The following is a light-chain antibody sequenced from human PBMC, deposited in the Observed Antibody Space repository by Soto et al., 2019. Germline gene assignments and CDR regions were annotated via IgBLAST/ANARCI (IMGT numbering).Light chain of an antibody. CDR1: QNINNW. CDR2: EAS. V-gene: IGKV1-5*03. J-gene: IGKJ2*01. CDR3: QQYNSYSYT. Sequence: DFQMTQSPSTLSASVGDRVTITCRASQNINNWLAWYQQKPGKAPKLLIYEASNLQSGVPSRFSGSGSGTEFILTISSLQPDDFATYYCQQYNSYSYTFGQGTKLEIK.